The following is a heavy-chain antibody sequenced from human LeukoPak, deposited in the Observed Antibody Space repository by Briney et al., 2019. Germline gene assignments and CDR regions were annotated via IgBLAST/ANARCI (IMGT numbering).Heavy chain of an antibody. CDR3: ARGRYCSADICSGGDAFDI. J-gene: IGHJ3*02. Sequence: SENLSLTCTVSGGSISSYYWSWIRQPAGKGLEWIGRIYSRGSTNNNPSLKSRVTMSVDTSKNQFSLKLSSVTAADTAVYYCARGRYCSADICSGGDAFDIWGQGTMVSVSS. V-gene: IGHV4-4*07. D-gene: IGHD2-15*01. CDR2: IYSRGST. CDR1: GGSISSYY.